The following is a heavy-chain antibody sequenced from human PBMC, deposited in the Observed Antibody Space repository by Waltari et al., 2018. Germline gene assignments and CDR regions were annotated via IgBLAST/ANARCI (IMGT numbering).Heavy chain of an antibody. CDR1: GFTFSSYA. D-gene: IGHD3-3*01. V-gene: IGHV3-23*01. CDR2: LSGSGGST. Sequence: EVQLLESGGGLVQPGGSLRLSCAASGFTFSSYAMSWVRQAPGKGLEWVSALSGSGGSTYYADSVKGRFTISRDNSKNTLYLQMNSLRAEDTAVYYCAKERSDYDFWSGYSDHWGQGTLVTVSS. CDR3: AKERSDYDFWSGYSDH. J-gene: IGHJ4*02.